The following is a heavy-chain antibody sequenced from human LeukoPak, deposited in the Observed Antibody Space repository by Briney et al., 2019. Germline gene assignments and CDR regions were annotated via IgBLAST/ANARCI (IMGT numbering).Heavy chain of an antibody. D-gene: IGHD3-9*01. Sequence: SETLSLTCAVYGGSFSGYYWSWIRQPPGKGLEWIGEINHSGSTNYNPSLRSRVTISVDTSKNQFSLKLSSVTAADTAVYYCARGWSREIRYFDWGFDYWGQGTLVTVSS. CDR3: ARGWSREIRYFDWGFDY. J-gene: IGHJ4*02. CDR2: INHSGST. CDR1: GGSFSGYY. V-gene: IGHV4-34*01.